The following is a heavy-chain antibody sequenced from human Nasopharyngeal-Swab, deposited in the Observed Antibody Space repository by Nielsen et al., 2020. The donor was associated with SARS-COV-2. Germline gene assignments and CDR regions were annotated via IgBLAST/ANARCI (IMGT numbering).Heavy chain of an antibody. CDR2: INTNTGNP. Sequence: ASVKVSCKASGYTFTSYAMNWVRQAPGQGLEWMGWINTNTGNPTYAQGFTGRFVFSLDTSVSTAYLQISSLKAEDTAVYYCARDDTAIVVPAASSAYNWFDPWGQGTLVTVSS. CDR1: GYTFTSYA. J-gene: IGHJ5*02. V-gene: IGHV7-4-1*02. D-gene: IGHD2-2*01. CDR3: ARDDTAIVVPAASSAYNWFDP.